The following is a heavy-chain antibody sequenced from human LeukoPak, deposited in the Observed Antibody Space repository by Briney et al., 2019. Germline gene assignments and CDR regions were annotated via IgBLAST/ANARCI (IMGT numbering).Heavy chain of an antibody. CDR3: WIAVADY. J-gene: IGHJ4*02. V-gene: IGHV3-7*01. CDR1: GFTFSNYW. D-gene: IGHD2-15*01. Sequence: GGSLRLSCAASGFTFSNYWMTWVRQAPGKGLEWEANIKQDGSEKYYVDSVKGRVTISRDNAKNSLYLQMNSLRAEDTAVYYCWIAVADYWGQGTLVTVSS. CDR2: IKQDGSEK.